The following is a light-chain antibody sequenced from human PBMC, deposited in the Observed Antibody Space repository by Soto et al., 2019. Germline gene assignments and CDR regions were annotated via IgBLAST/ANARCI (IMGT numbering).Light chain of an antibody. V-gene: IGKV1-5*03. J-gene: IGKJ1*01. CDR2: KAS. CDR1: QSISSY. Sequence: DIEMTPSPSSLSASVGDTGTITCRASQSISSYLNWYQQKPGKAPKLLIYKASTLKSGVPSRFSGSGSGTEFTLTISSLQPDDFATYYCQHYNSYSEAFGQGSIVDVK. CDR3: QHYNSYSEA.